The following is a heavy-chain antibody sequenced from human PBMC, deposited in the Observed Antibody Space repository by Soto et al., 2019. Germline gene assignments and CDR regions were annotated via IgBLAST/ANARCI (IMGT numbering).Heavy chain of an antibody. CDR2: ISSSGSTI. CDR3: ARLDGNSYDSSGYYYYYYGMDV. V-gene: IGHV3-11*01. CDR1: GFTFSDYY. D-gene: IGHD3-22*01. Sequence: QVQLVESGGGLVKPGGSLRLSCAASGFTFSDYYMSWIRQAPGKGLEWVSYISSSGSTIYYADSVKGRFTISRDNAKNSLYLQMNSLRAEDTAVYYCARLDGNSYDSSGYYYYYYGMDVWGQGTKVTVSS. J-gene: IGHJ6*02.